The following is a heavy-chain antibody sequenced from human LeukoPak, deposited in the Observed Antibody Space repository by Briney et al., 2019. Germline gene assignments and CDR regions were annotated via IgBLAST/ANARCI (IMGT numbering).Heavy chain of an antibody. CDR3: ARKIGVLRYFDWQKVYYFDY. Sequence: SETLSLTCTVYGGPFSGYYWSWIRQPPGKGLEWIGEINHSGSTNYNPSLKSRVTISVDTPKNQFSLKLSSVTAADTAVYYCARKIGVLRYFDWQKVYYFDYWGQGTLVTVSS. CDR1: GGPFSGYY. D-gene: IGHD3-9*01. CDR2: INHSGST. J-gene: IGHJ4*02. V-gene: IGHV4-34*01.